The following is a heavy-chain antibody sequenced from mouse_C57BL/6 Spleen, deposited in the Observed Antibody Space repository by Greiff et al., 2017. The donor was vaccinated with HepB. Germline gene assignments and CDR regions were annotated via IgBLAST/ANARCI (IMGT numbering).Heavy chain of an antibody. V-gene: IGHV1-22*01. Sequence: VQLQQSGPELVKPGASVKMSCKASGYTFTDYNMHWVKQSQGKSLEWIGYINPNNGGTSYNQKFKGKATLTVNKSSSTAYMELRSLTSEDSAVYYCARWDGYYGESLHYFDYWGQGTTLTVSS. CDR1: GYTFTDYN. J-gene: IGHJ2*01. CDR3: ARWDGYYGESLHYFDY. D-gene: IGHD2-3*01. CDR2: INPNNGGT.